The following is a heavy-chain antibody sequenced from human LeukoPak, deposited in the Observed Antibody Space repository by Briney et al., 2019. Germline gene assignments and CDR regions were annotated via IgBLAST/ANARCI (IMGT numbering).Heavy chain of an antibody. CDR2: ISSSYI. D-gene: IGHD4-17*01. J-gene: IGHJ3*02. CDR1: GFTFSSYS. Sequence: GGSLRLSCAASGFTFSSYSMNWVRQAPGKGLEWVSSISSSYIYYADSVKGRFTIPRDNAKNSLYLQMNSLRAEDTAVYYCARSPPTVTTGVVFDIWAKGKMVTVSS. CDR3: ARSPPTVTTGVVFDI. V-gene: IGHV3-21*01.